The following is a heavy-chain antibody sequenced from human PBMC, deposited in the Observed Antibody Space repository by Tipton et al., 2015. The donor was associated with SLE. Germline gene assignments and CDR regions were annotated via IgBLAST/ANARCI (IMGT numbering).Heavy chain of an antibody. J-gene: IGHJ4*02. D-gene: IGHD4-23*01. V-gene: IGHV4-59*01. CDR3: ARSNGNVGRFDY. CDR2: IYYSGYT. CDR1: GASIKYYY. Sequence: LRLSCTISGASIKYYYWNWIRQSPGKGLEWIGYIYYSGYTNYNPSLKSRVTMSLDTSKSQFSLRLSSVTAADTTMYYCARSNGNVGRFDYWGQGTLVTVSS.